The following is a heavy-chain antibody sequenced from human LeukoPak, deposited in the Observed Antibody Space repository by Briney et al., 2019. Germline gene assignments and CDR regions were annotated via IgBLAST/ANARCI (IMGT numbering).Heavy chain of an antibody. Sequence: GGSLRLSCAASGFTFSSYSMNWVRQAPGKGLEWVSYISSSSSTIYYADSVKGRFTISRDNAKNSLYLQMNSLRAEDTAVYYCAKDRRSYSEMYLDYWGQGTLVTVSS. CDR3: AKDRRSYSEMYLDY. J-gene: IGHJ4*02. V-gene: IGHV3-48*01. D-gene: IGHD1-26*01. CDR1: GFTFSSYS. CDR2: ISSSSSTI.